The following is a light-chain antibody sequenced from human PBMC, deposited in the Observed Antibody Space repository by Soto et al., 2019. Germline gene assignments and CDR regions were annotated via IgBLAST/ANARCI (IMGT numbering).Light chain of an antibody. Sequence: EIVLTQSPGTLSMSPGERATLSCRASQSVSSYLAWYQQKPGQAPRLLIYDASKRAYGIPARFSGSGSGTDFTLTVSSLEPEDFVVYYCQQRTNWPPTFGQGTKLEIK. CDR3: QQRTNWPPT. CDR2: DAS. CDR1: QSVSSY. J-gene: IGKJ2*01. V-gene: IGKV3-11*01.